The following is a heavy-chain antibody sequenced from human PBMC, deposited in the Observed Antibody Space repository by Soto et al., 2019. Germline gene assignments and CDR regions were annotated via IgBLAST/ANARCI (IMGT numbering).Heavy chain of an antibody. J-gene: IGHJ6*02. Sequence: QEQLVESGGGVVQPGRSLRLSCAASDFTFSSYAMYWVRQGPGKGLEWVAVISYDGNNQNYAASVKGRFTISRNNSQNTLYLQMISLRTEDTAVYYCARAFGGSSYLYGLDVWGQATTVTVSS. D-gene: IGHD3-16*01. CDR1: DFTFSSYA. V-gene: IGHV3-30-3*01. CDR2: ISYDGNNQ. CDR3: ARAFGGSSYLYGLDV.